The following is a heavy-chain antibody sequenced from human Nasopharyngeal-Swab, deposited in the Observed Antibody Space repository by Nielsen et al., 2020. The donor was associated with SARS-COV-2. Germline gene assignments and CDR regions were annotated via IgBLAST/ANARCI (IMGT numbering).Heavy chain of an antibody. CDR1: GFPLSASGMC. CDR2: INWDDHK. Sequence: SGPTLVKPTQTLTLTCTFSGFPLSASGMCVTWIRQTPGKALEWLALINWDDHKYYSTSLRTRLNISKDTSKNQVVLTMTNMDPVDTASPTSPKVFPLSLCSTQPDGNVVIACRVQG. J-gene: IGHJ1*01. V-gene: IGHV2-70*01. CDR3: PKVFPLSLCSTQPDGNVVIAC. D-gene: IGHD1-1*01.